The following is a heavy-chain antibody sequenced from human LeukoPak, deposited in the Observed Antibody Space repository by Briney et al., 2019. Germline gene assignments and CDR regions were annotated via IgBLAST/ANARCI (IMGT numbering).Heavy chain of an antibody. CDR1: GFTFSSYS. CDR2: IRGNGDT. V-gene: IGHV3-23*01. J-gene: IGHJ4*02. Sequence: GGSLRLSCAASGFTFSSYSMNWVRQAPGKGPDWVSSIRGNGDTFYADSVKGRSTLSRDDSTNTVFLQLNNLRVEDTAIYYCAKANWVSNADAVWWGQGTQVTVSS. CDR3: AKANWVSNADAVW. D-gene: IGHD7-27*01.